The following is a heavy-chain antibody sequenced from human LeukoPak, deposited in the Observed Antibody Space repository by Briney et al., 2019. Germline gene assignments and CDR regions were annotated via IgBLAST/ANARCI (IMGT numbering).Heavy chain of an antibody. Sequence: PGGSLRLSCAASGFTVSSNYMSWVRQAPGKGLEWVSVIYSGGSTYYADSVKGRFTISRDNSKNTLYLQMNSLRAEDTAVYYCARILAGISSTTLDPWGQGTLVTVSS. CDR3: ARILAGISSTTLDP. J-gene: IGHJ5*02. D-gene: IGHD2-2*01. V-gene: IGHV3-66*01. CDR2: IYSGGST. CDR1: GFTVSSNY.